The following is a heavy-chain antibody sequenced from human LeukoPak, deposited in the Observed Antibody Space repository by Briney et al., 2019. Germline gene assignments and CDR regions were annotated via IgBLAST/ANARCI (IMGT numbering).Heavy chain of an antibody. CDR2: IKQDGSEK. D-gene: IGHD3-10*01. CDR1: GFTFSNFW. CDR3: ARERHSGSYYGSDDY. V-gene: IGHV3-7*01. J-gene: IGHJ4*02. Sequence: PGGSLRLSCAASGFTFSNFWMTWVRQAPGKGLEWVANIKQDGSEKDYLDSVKGRFTISRDNAKNSLYLQMNSLRAEDTAVYYCARERHSGSYYGSDDYWGQGTLVTVSS.